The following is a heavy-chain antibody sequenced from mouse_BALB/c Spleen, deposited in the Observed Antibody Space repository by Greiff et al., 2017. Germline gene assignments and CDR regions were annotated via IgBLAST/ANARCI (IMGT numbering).Heavy chain of an antibody. CDR2: ISDGGSYT. V-gene: IGHV5-4*02. CDR3: AREGYDGYAMDY. Sequence: EVQVVESGGGLVKPGGSLKLSCAASGFTFSDYYMYWVRQTPEKRLEWVATISDGGSYTYYPDSVKGRFTISRDNAKNNLYLQMSSLKSEDTAMYYCAREGYDGYAMDYWGQGTSVTVSS. D-gene: IGHD2-14*01. CDR1: GFTFSDYY. J-gene: IGHJ4*01.